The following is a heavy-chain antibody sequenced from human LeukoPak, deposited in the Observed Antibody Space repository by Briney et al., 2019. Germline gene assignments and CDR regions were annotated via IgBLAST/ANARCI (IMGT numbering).Heavy chain of an antibody. Sequence: ASVKVSCKASGYTFTGYYMHWVRQAPGQGLEWVGWINANSGDTNYAQKFQGRVTMTRDTSISTAYMELSRLRSDDTAVYYCAIAVAGTGRYYYYYGMDVWGQGTTVTVSS. J-gene: IGHJ6*02. D-gene: IGHD6-19*01. CDR2: INANSGDT. CDR3: AIAVAGTGRYYYYYGMDV. CDR1: GYTFTGYY. V-gene: IGHV1-2*02.